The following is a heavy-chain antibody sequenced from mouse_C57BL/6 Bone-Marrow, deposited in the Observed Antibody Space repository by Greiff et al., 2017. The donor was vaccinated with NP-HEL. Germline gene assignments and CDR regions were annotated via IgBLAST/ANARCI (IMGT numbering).Heavy chain of an antibody. J-gene: IGHJ2*01. CDR1: GFTFSSYA. CDR2: ISDGGSYT. V-gene: IGHV5-4*01. CDR3: AREGYYGSLYYFDY. D-gene: IGHD1-1*01. Sequence: EVQLVESGGGLVKPGGSLKLSCAASGFTFSSYAMSWVRQTPEKRLEWVATISDGGSYTYYPDNVKGRFTISRDNAKNNLYLQMSHLKSEDTAMYYCAREGYYGSLYYFDYWGQGTTLTVSS.